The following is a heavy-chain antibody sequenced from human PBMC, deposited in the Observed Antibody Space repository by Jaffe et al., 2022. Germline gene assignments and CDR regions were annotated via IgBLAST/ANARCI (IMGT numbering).Heavy chain of an antibody. J-gene: IGHJ4*02. CDR3: ARGLIGRGYYFDY. Sequence: QVQLVQSGAEVKKPGASVKVSCKASGYTFTSYAMHWVRQAPGQRLEWMGWINAGNGNTKYSQKFQGRVTITRDTSASTAYMELSSLRSEDTAVYYCARGLIGRGYYFDYWGQGTLVTVSS. D-gene: IGHD3-16*02. V-gene: IGHV1-3*01. CDR2: INAGNGNT. CDR1: GYTFTSYA.